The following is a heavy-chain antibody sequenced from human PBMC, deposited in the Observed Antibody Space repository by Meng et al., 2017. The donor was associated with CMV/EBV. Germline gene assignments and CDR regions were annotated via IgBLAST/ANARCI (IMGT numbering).Heavy chain of an antibody. Sequence: GESLKISCAASGFTFDDYGMSWVRQAPGKGLEWVSGINWNGGSTGYADSVKGRFTISRDNAKNSLYPQMNNAKNSLYLQMNSLRAEDTALYYCARGWFGELLVSVVLQGTLPHDYWGQGTLVTVSS. D-gene: IGHD3-10*01. J-gene: IGHJ4*02. CDR2: INWNGGST. CDR1: GFTFDDYG. CDR3: ARGWFGELLVSVVLQGTLPHDY. V-gene: IGHV3-20*04.